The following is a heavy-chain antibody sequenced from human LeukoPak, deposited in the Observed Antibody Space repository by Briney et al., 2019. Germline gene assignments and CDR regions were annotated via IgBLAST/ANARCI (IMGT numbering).Heavy chain of an antibody. CDR3: ARGYGSGNPDAFDI. Sequence: TSGTLSLTCVVSGDFIKYGYWWSWVRQAPGQGLEWIGEIHHDGNTNYNPSLKSRVTISVDTSKNQFSLRVTSVSAADTAVYYCARGYGSGNPDAFDIWGQGTMVTVSS. V-gene: IGHV4-4*02. J-gene: IGHJ3*02. CDR1: GDFIKYGYW. D-gene: IGHD3-10*01. CDR2: IHHDGNT.